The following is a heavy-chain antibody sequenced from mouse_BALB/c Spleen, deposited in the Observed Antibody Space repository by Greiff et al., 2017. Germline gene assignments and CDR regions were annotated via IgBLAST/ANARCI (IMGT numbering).Heavy chain of an antibody. CDR3: ARQGYDLYYFDY. Sequence: EVKVVESGGDLVKPGGSLKLSCAASGFTFSSYGMSWVRQTPDKRLEWVATISSGGSYTYYPDSVKGRFTISRDNAKNTLYLQMSSLKSEDTAMYYCARQGYDLYYFDYWGQGTTLTVSS. CDR1: GFTFSSYG. D-gene: IGHD2-2*01. CDR2: ISSGGSYT. J-gene: IGHJ2*01. V-gene: IGHV5-6*01.